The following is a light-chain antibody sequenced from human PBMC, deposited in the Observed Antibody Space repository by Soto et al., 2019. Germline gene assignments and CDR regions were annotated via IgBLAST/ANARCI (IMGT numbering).Light chain of an antibody. V-gene: IGLV2-14*01. CDR2: DVN. J-gene: IGLJ2*01. CDR3: SSYTTSSTPI. CDR1: SGDVGGYNY. Sequence: QSALTQPASVSGSPGQSIIISCTGTSGDVGGYNYVSWYQQHPGKAPKLMIYDVNNRPSGVSNRFSGSKSGNTASLSISGLQAEDEADYYCSSYTTSSTPIFGGGTQLTVL.